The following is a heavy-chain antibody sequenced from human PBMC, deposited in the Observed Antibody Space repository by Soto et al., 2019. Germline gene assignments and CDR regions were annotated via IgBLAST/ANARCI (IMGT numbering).Heavy chain of an antibody. Sequence: ASVKVSCKASGYTFTSYDVNWVRQATGQGLEWMGWMNPNSGNTGYAQKFQGRVTMTRNTSISTAYMELSSLRSEDTAVYYCAREVAVAGVFQLVPHYYFDYWGQGTLVTVSS. CDR3: AREVAVAGVFQLVPHYYFDY. CDR1: GYTFTSYD. D-gene: IGHD6-19*01. CDR2: MNPNSGNT. V-gene: IGHV1-8*01. J-gene: IGHJ4*02.